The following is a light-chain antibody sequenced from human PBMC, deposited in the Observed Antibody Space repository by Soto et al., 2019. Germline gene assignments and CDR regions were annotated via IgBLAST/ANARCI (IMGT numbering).Light chain of an antibody. V-gene: IGKV3-15*01. CDR3: QQYNNWPYT. CDR1: QSVSSN. Sequence: EIVMTQSPATLSVSPGERATLSCRASQSVSSNLAWYQQKPGQDPRLLIYGASTRATASPARFSGSGSGTEFTLTISSLQSEDFAVYYCQQYNNWPYTFGQGTKLEIK. CDR2: GAS. J-gene: IGKJ2*01.